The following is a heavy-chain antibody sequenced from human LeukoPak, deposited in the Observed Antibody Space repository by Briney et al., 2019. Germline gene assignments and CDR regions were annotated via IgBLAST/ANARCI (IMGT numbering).Heavy chain of an antibody. D-gene: IGHD6-19*01. J-gene: IGHJ5*02. Sequence: GGALRLSCAASGFTFSSYDMTWVRQAPRRGLEWVSSIRPSGDNTYYGDSVKGRFTISRDNSKNTVYLQVNNMRVDDTAVYYCARVAGWHWFDPWGQGTLVTVSS. V-gene: IGHV3-23*01. CDR3: ARVAGWHWFDP. CDR1: GFTFSSYD. CDR2: IRPSGDNT.